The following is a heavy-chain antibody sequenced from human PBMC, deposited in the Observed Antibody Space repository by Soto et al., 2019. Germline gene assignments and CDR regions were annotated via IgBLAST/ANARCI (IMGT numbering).Heavy chain of an antibody. J-gene: IGHJ4*02. D-gene: IGHD6-19*01. CDR1: GFTFSSYG. CDR3: AKDRQWLVSIYYFDY. CDR2: ISYDGSNK. Sequence: PGGSLRLSCAASGFTFSSYGMHWVRQAPGKGLEWVAVISYDGSNKYYADSVKGRFTISRDNSKNTLYLQMNSLRAEDTAVYYCAKDRQWLVSIYYFDYWGQGTLVTVSS. V-gene: IGHV3-30*18.